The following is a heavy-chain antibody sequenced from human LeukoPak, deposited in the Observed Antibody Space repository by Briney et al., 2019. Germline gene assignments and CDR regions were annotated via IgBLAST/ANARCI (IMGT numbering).Heavy chain of an antibody. CDR2: ISYDGSNK. CDR1: GFTFSSYG. Sequence: GGSLRLSCVASGFTFSSYGMHWVRQAPGKGLEWVAVISYDGSNKYYADSVKGRFTISRDNSKNTLYLQMNSLRAEDTAVYYCAKDSPVTMIVDWGQGTLVTVSS. V-gene: IGHV3-30*18. D-gene: IGHD3-22*01. CDR3: AKDSPVTMIVD. J-gene: IGHJ4*02.